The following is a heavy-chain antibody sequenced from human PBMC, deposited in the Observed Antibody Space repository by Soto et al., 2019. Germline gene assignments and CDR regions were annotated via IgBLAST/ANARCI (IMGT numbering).Heavy chain of an antibody. J-gene: IGHJ4*02. CDR2: ISGSGGST. V-gene: IGHV3-23*01. D-gene: IGHD6-13*01. CDR3: EKGAHPEQQLVPIDY. CDR1: GFTFSSYA. Sequence: EVQLLESGGGLVQPGGSLRLSCAASGFTFSSYAMSWVRQAPGKGLEWVSAISGSGGSTYYADSVKGRFTISRDNYKNTLYLQMTSLRAEDTAVYYCEKGAHPEQQLVPIDYWGQGTLVTVSS.